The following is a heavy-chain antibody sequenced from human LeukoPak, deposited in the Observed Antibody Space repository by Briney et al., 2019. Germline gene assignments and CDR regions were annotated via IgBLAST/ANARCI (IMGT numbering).Heavy chain of an antibody. CDR3: ARDLSNELGIGYFDL. V-gene: IGHV4-38-2*02. CDR1: GYSISSGYY. Sequence: PSETLSLTCTVSGYSISSGYYWGWIRQPPGKGLEWIGRIYTSGSTNYNPSLKSRVTISVDTSKNQFSLKLSSVTAADTAVYYCARDLSNELGIGYFDLWGRGTLVTVSS. CDR2: IYTSGST. J-gene: IGHJ2*01. D-gene: IGHD7-27*01.